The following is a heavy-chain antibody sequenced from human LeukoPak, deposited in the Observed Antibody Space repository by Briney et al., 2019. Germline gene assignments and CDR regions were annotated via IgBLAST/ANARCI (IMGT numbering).Heavy chain of an antibody. V-gene: IGHV3-7*05. D-gene: IGHD6-19*01. CDR3: ARPYSSGWYGVFNY. CDR2: MKQDGNED. Sequence: GGSLRLSCAVSGFTFSTYWMSWVRQAPGKGLEWVANMKQDGNEDYYVDSVKGRFTISRDNAKNSLYLQMNSLRAEDTAVYYCARPYSSGWYGVFNYWGQGTLVTVSS. J-gene: IGHJ4*02. CDR1: GFTFSTYW.